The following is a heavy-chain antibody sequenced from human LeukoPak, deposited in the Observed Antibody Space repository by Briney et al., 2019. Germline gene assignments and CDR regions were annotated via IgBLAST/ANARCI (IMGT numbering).Heavy chain of an antibody. CDR3: ARVNYGDTAWWCFDL. D-gene: IGHD4-17*01. V-gene: IGHV3-66*01. CDR2: IYSGGST. Sequence: GGSLRLSCAASGFTVSSNYMSWVRQAPGKGLEWVSVIYSGGSTYCADSVKGRFTISRDNSKNTLYLQMNSLRAEDTAVYYCARVNYGDTAWWCFDLWGRGTLVTVSS. CDR1: GFTVSSNY. J-gene: IGHJ2*01.